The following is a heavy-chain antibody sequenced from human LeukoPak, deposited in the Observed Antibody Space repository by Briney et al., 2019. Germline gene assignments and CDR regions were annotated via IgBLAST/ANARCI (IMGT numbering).Heavy chain of an antibody. Sequence: GGSLRLSCAASGFTFSSYAMHWVRQAPGKGLEGVAVISYDGSNKYYADSVKGRFTISRDNSKNTLYLQMDSLRAEDTAVYYCAKSDGSGYPAYWGQGTLVTVSS. CDR2: ISYDGSNK. J-gene: IGHJ4*02. D-gene: IGHD3-22*01. CDR1: GFTFSSYA. CDR3: AKSDGSGYPAY. V-gene: IGHV3-30-3*02.